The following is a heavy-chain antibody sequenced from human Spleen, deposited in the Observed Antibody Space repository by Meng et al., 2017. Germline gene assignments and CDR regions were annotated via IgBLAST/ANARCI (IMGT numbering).Heavy chain of an antibody. Sequence: QVQLQQWGAGLLKPSETLSLTCAVSGVSLSGDYWSWIRQPPGKGLEWIGEINHRGKTNYNPSLKSRVTMSIDTSEKQFSLKLSSVTAADTAVYYCARDAGDLWGQGTLVTVSS. V-gene: IGHV4-34*02. CDR1: GVSLSGDY. CDR2: INHRGKT. J-gene: IGHJ5*02. CDR3: ARDAGDL.